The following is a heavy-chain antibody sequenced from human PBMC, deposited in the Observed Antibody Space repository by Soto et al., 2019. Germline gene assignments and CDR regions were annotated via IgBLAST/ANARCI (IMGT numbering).Heavy chain of an antibody. Sequence: ASETLSLTCAVYRGSFSEYYWSWIRQPPGKGLESIGEITHTGSTNYSPSLKGRVTISVDMSKNQFSLKLSSVTAADTAVYYCARGNRVTVFGVVRPYYGMDVWGQGTTVTVSS. J-gene: IGHJ6*02. V-gene: IGHV4-34*01. D-gene: IGHD3-3*01. CDR1: RGSFSEYY. CDR2: ITHTGST. CDR3: ARGNRVTVFGVVRPYYGMDV.